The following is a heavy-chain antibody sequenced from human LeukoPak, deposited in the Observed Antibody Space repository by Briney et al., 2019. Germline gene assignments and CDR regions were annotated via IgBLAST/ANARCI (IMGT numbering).Heavy chain of an antibody. CDR1: GGTFSSYA. CDR3: ARAPKRITIFGVVNPYFDY. V-gene: IGHV1-18*01. D-gene: IGHD3-3*01. CDR2: ISAYNGNT. J-gene: IGHJ4*02. Sequence: GASVKVSCKASGGTFSSYAISWVRQAPGQGLEWMGWISAYNGNTNYAQKLQGRVTMTTDTSTSTAYMELRSLRSDDTAVYYCARAPKRITIFGVVNPYFDYWGQGTLVTVSS.